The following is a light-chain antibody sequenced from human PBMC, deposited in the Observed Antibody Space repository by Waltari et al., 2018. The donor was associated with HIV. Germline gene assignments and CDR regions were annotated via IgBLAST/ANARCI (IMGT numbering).Light chain of an antibody. J-gene: IGLJ2*01. Sequence: SYELTQPPSVSVSPGQTARITCSGDALQKKYAYWYQQKSGQAPVLVSYEDSKRPSGIPERCSGSSSGPMATLTISGAQVEDEADYYCYSTDSSGNHVVFGGGTKLTVL. V-gene: IGLV3-10*01. CDR1: ALQKKY. CDR3: YSTDSSGNHVV. CDR2: EDS.